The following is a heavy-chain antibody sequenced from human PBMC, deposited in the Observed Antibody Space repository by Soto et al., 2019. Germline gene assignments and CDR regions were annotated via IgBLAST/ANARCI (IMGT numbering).Heavy chain of an antibody. CDR1: GYSFTSYW. Sequence: GEFLKISCKGSGYSFTSYWISWVRQMPGKGLEWMGRIDPSDSYTNYSPSFQGHVTISADKSISTAYLQWSSLKASDTAMYYCARPGIAAAGPGGWFDPWGQGTLVTVSS. J-gene: IGHJ5*02. V-gene: IGHV5-10-1*01. CDR2: IDPSDSYT. D-gene: IGHD6-13*01. CDR3: ARPGIAAAGPGGWFDP.